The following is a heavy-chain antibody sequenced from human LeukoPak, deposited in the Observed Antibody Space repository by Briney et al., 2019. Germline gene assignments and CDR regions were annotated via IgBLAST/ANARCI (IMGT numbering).Heavy chain of an antibody. CDR1: GGSFSGYY. D-gene: IGHD3-22*01. V-gene: IGHV4-34*01. J-gene: IGHJ4*02. Sequence: SETLSLTCAVYGGSFSGYYWSWIRQPPGKGLEWIGEINHSGSTNYNPSLKSRVTISVDTSKNQFSLKLSSVTAADTAVYYCASHSSGYYGSDYWGQGTLVTVSS. CDR2: INHSGST. CDR3: ASHSSGYYGSDY.